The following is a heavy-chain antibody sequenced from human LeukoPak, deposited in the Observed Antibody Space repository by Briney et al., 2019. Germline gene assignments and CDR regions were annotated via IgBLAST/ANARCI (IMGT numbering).Heavy chain of an antibody. CDR2: IIPILGTA. J-gene: IGHJ4*02. D-gene: IGHD3-3*01. V-gene: IGHV1-69*01. CDR1: GGTFSSYA. CDR3: ARGTYYDFWSGYYYFDY. Sequence: ASVKVSCKASGGTFSSYAISWVRQAPGQGLEWMGGIIPILGTANYAQKFQGRVTITADESTSTAYMELSSLRSEDTAVYYCARGTYYDFWSGYYYFDYWGQGTLVTVSS.